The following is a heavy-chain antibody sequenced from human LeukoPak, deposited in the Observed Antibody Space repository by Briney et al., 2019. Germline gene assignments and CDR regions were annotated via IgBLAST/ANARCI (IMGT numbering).Heavy chain of an antibody. D-gene: IGHD1-26*01. Sequence: GGTLRLSCAASGFTFSRYGMSWVRQAPGKGLEWVAVISYDGSNKYYADSVKGRFTISRDNSKNTLYLQMNSLRAEDTAVYYCAKAGRSFLLRWELQHGPFDYWGQGTLVTVSS. V-gene: IGHV3-30*18. CDR3: AKAGRSFLLRWELQHGPFDY. CDR2: ISYDGSNK. CDR1: GFTFSRYG. J-gene: IGHJ4*02.